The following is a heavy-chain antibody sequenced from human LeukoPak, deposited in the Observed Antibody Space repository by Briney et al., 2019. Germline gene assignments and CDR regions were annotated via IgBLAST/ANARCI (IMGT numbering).Heavy chain of an antibody. CDR3: AELGITMIGGV. Sequence: GGSLRLSCAASGVNFINYWMNWVRMAPAQGLEREANIKQDGSEKYYVDSVKGRFTISRDNAKNSLYLQMNSLRAEDTAVYYCAELGITMIGGVWGKGTTVTISS. V-gene: IGHV3-7*01. CDR1: GVNFINYW. J-gene: IGHJ6*04. D-gene: IGHD3-10*02. CDR2: IKQDGSEK.